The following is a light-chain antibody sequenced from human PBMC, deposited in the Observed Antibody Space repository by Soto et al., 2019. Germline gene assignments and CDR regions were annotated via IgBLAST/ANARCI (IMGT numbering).Light chain of an antibody. CDR3: QSYDSSTHWV. J-gene: IGLJ3*02. CDR2: DDN. V-gene: IGLV6-57*02. CDR1: SGSIASNY. Sequence: NFMLTQPHSVSESPGKTVTISCTGSSGSIASNYVQWYQQRPGSAPTTVIYDDNQRPSGVPDRFSGSIDSSSNSASLTISGLKTEDEADYYCQSYDSSTHWVFGGGTKLTVL.